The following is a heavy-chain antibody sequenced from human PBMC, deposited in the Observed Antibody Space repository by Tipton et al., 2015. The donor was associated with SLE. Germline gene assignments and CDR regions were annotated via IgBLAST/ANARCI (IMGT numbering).Heavy chain of an antibody. V-gene: IGHV1-18*01. CDR2: ISTYNGNT. CDR1: GYSFTSYG. CDR3: ARDRGASSGGWFVGAIGY. Sequence: QSGPEVKKPGASVKVSCKASGYSFTSYGITWVRQAPGQGLEWMGWISTYNGNTNSAQKFQGRATMTTDTSTNTAYMELQNLRSDDTAMYYCARDRGASSGGWFVGAIGYWGQGTLVTVSS. J-gene: IGHJ4*02. D-gene: IGHD2-15*01.